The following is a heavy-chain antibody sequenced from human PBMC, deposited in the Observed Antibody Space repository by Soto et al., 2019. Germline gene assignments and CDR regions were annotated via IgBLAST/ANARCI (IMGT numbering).Heavy chain of an antibody. CDR2: IDSDGNST. CDR1: GFTFSRYW. D-gene: IGHD1-26*01. Sequence: PGGALRLSCAASGFTFSRYWMHWVRQVPGKGLVWVSHIDSDGNSTTYADSVKGRFTISRDNAKNTVYLQMNSLRAEDTAVYYCVRDDVGVGIDYWGLGT. J-gene: IGHJ4*02. CDR3: VRDDVGVGIDY. V-gene: IGHV3-74*03.